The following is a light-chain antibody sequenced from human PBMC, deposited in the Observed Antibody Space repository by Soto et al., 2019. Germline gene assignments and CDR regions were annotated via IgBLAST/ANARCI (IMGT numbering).Light chain of an antibody. Sequence: DIQMTQSPSTLSASVGDRVTITCRASQSISSWLACSQQKPGKAPKLLIYDASSLESGVPSRFSGSGSGTEFTLTISSLQPDDFASYYCQQYNSYSLTFGGGTKVEIK. J-gene: IGKJ4*01. CDR1: QSISSW. V-gene: IGKV1-5*01. CDR2: DAS. CDR3: QQYNSYSLT.